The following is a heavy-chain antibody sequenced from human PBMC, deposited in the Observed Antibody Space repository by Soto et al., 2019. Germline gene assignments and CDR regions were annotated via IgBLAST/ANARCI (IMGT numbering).Heavy chain of an antibody. CDR2: ISGSGGST. J-gene: IGHJ6*03. CDR3: AKRIAAAGNYYYYMDV. CDR1: GFTFSSYA. D-gene: IGHD6-13*01. Sequence: EVQLLESGGGLVQPGGSLRLSCAASGFTFSSYAMSWVRQAPGKGLEWVSAISGSGGSTYYADSVKGRFTISRDNSKNTLYLQMNSLRAEDTAVYYCAKRIAAAGNYYYYMDVWGKGTTVTVSS. V-gene: IGHV3-23*01.